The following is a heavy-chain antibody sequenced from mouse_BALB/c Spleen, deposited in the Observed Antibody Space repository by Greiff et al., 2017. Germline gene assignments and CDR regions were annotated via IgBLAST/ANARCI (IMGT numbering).Heavy chain of an antibody. J-gene: IGHJ2*01. Sequence: VQLQQSGAELVRPGASVTLSCKASGYTFTDYEMHWVKQTPVHGLEWIGAIDPETGGTAYNQKFKGKATLTADKSSSTAYMELRSLTSEDSAVYYCTRGGDGYYFDYWGQGTTLTVSS. CDR2: IDPETGGT. CDR1: GYTFTDYE. CDR3: TRGGDGYYFDY. V-gene: IGHV1-15*01. D-gene: IGHD2-3*01.